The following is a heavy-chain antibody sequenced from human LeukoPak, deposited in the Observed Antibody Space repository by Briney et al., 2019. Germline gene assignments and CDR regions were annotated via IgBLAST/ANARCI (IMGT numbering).Heavy chain of an antibody. V-gene: IGHV4-59*01. CDR2: IYYSGST. CDR3: AREVEYWNYQAYEYYFDY. D-gene: IGHD1-7*01. Sequence: SQTLSLTCTVSGGSISSYYWSWIRQPPGKGLEWSRYIYYSGSTNYNPSLKSRVTISVDTSKNQFSLKLSSVTAADTAVYYCAREVEYWNYQAYEYYFDYWGQGTLVTVSS. CDR1: GGSISSYY. J-gene: IGHJ4*02.